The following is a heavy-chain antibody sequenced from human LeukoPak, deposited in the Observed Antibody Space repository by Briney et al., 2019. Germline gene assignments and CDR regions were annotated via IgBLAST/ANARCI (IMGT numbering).Heavy chain of an antibody. J-gene: IGHJ4*02. CDR3: ARVVSRIAAAFFDY. CDR2: IYYSGST. D-gene: IGHD6-13*01. CDR1: GGSISSSSYY. V-gene: IGHV4-39*07. Sequence: PSETLSLTCTVSGGSISSSSYYWGWIRQPPGKGLEWIGSIYYSGSTYYNPSLKSRVTISVDTSKNQFSLKLSSVTAADTAVYYCARVVSRIAAAFFDYWGQGTLVTVSS.